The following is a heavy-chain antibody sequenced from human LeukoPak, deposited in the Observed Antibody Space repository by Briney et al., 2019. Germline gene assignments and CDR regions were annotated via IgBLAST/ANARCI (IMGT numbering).Heavy chain of an antibody. CDR1: GYTFTGYY. Sequence: ASVKVSCKASGYTFTGYYMHWVRQAPGQGLEWMGWINPNSGGTNYAQKFQGRVTMTRDTSISTAYMELTRLRSDDTAVYYCADPGPYTEYFQHWGQGTLVTVSS. CDR2: INPNSGGT. D-gene: IGHD3-10*01. CDR3: ADPGPYTEYFQH. V-gene: IGHV1-2*02. J-gene: IGHJ1*01.